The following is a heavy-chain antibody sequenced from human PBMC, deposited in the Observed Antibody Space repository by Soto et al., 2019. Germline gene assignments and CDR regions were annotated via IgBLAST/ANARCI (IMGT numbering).Heavy chain of an antibody. V-gene: IGHV4-34*01. CDR1: GGSFSGYY. CDR2: INHSGST. J-gene: IGHJ4*02. CDR3: ARRGRWAAAGKDY. Sequence: LSLTCAVYGGSFSGYYWSWIRQPPGKGLEWIGEINHSGSTNYNPSLKSRVTISVDTSKNQFSLRLSSVTAADTAVYYCARRGRWAAAGKDYWGQGPLVTVSS. D-gene: IGHD6-13*01.